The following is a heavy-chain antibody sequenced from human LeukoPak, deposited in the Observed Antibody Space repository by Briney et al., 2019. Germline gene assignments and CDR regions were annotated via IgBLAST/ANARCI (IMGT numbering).Heavy chain of an antibody. J-gene: IGHJ3*02. CDR2: IYSGGNT. CDR1: GFTVSSNY. D-gene: IGHD3-10*01. Sequence: GGSLRLSCAASGFTVSSNYMTWVRQAPGKGLEWASVIYSGGNTYYADSVKGRFSISRDNSKNTLYLQMNSLRAEDTAVYYCARDSGRFDVFDIWGQGTMVTVSS. CDR3: ARDSGRFDVFDI. V-gene: IGHV3-66*01.